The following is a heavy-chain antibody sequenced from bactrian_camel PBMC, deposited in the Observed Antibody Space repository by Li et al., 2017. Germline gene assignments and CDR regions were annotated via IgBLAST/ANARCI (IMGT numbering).Heavy chain of an antibody. Sequence: ESGGGSVQAGTSLILSCAAVGRTYSNYVMGWFRQAPGKEREGVAAIAQDGTIRYADAVKGRFTVSKDSAKNTLYLQMNGLKPEDTAMYYCASDHGLECTVVHVDGYWGQGTQVTVS. CDR2: IAQDGTI. D-gene: IGHD6*01. V-gene: IGHV3-3*01. CDR1: GRTYSNYV. J-gene: IGHJ4*01. CDR3: ASDHGLECTVVHVDGY.